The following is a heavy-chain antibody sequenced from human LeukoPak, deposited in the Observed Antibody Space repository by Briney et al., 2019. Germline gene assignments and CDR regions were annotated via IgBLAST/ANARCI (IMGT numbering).Heavy chain of an antibody. D-gene: IGHD4-11*01. J-gene: IGHJ6*03. CDR1: GGSISSGGYY. V-gene: IGHV4-30-2*01. CDR2: IYHSGST. Sequence: KPSETLSLTCTVSGGSISSGGYYWSWIRQPPGKGLEWIGYIYHSGSTYYNPSLKSRVTISVDRSKNQFSLKLSSVTAADTAVYYCARVTTTNYYYYYMDVWGKGTTVTVSS. CDR3: ARVTTTNYYYYYMDV.